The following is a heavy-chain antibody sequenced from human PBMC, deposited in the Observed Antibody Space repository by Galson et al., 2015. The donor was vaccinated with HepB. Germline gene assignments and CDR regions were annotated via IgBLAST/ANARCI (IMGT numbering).Heavy chain of an antibody. V-gene: IGHV3-48*02. J-gene: IGHJ4*02. CDR1: GFTFSSCS. CDR2: ISPSSGTT. D-gene: IGHD4/OR15-4a*01. Sequence: SLRLSCAASGFTFSSCSMNWVRQAPGKGLEWVSYISPSSGTTYYADSVRGRFTISRDNARNSLHLQMNSLRDEDTAVYYCARVWQDNSGVDHWGQGTLVTVSS. CDR3: ARVWQDNSGVDH.